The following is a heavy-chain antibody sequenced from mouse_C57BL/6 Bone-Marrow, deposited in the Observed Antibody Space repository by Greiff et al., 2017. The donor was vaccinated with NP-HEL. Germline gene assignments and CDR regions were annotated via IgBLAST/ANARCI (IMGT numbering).Heavy chain of an antibody. CDR3: ARDGYFYYAMDY. CDR1: GYTFTSYW. V-gene: IGHV1-50*01. J-gene: IGHJ4*01. CDR2: IDPSDSYT. Sequence: QVQLQQPGAELVKPGASVKLSCKASGYTFTSYWMQWVKQRPGQGLEWIGEIDPSDSYTNYNQKFKGKATLTVDTSSSTAYMQLRSLTSEDSAVYYCARDGYFYYAMDYWGQGTSVTVSS. D-gene: IGHD2-3*01.